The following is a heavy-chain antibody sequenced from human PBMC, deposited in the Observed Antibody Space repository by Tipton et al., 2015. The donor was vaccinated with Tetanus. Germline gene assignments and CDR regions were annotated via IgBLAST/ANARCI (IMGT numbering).Heavy chain of an antibody. Sequence: SLRLSCAASGFTFSSYGMHWVRQAPGKGLEWVAVIWYDGSNKYYADSVKGRFTISRDNSKNTLYLQMNSLRAEDTAVYYCARGHGGYNYPFGYWGQGTLVTVSS. V-gene: IGHV3-33*01. CDR1: GFTFSSYG. D-gene: IGHD5-24*01. CDR2: IWYDGSNK. J-gene: IGHJ4*02. CDR3: ARGHGGYNYPFGY.